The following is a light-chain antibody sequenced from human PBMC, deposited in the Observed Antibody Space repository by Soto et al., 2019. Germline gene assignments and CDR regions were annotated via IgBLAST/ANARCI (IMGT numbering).Light chain of an antibody. J-gene: IGLJ3*02. CDR1: SSNIGADYG. CDR2: DNN. CDR3: QSYDTSLRDWNWV. Sequence: QSVLTQPPSVSGAPGQRVTISCTGSSSNIGADYGVHWYQQLPGRAPKLLIYDNNNRPSGVPDRFSGSKSDTSASLAITGLQADDEADYYCQSYDTSLRDWNWVFGGGTKLTVL. V-gene: IGLV1-40*01.